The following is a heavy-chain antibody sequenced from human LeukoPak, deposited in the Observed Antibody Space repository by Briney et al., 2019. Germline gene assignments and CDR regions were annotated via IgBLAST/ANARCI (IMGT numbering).Heavy chain of an antibody. CDR1: GFTFSSYA. CDR3: AKDGYYDSSGTSYFDY. J-gene: IGHJ4*02. Sequence: GGSLRLSCAASGFTFSSYAMSWVRQAPGKGLEWVSATSGSGGSTYYADSVKGRFTISRDNSKNTLYLQMNSLRAEDTAVYYCAKDGYYDSSGTSYFDYWGQGTLVTVSS. CDR2: TSGSGGST. D-gene: IGHD3-22*01. V-gene: IGHV3-23*01.